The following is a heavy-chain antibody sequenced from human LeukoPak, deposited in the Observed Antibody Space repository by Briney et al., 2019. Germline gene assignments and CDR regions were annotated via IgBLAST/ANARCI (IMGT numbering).Heavy chain of an antibody. D-gene: IGHD6-13*01. J-gene: IGHJ4*02. Sequence: ASVKVSCKASGYTFTGYYMHWVRQAPGQGLEWMGWTNPNSGGTNYAQKFQGRVTMTTDTSTSTAYMELRSLRSDDTAVYYCARYPLSYSSNWHYYFDYWGQGTLLTVSS. CDR3: ARYPLSYSSNWHYYFDY. CDR2: TNPNSGGT. CDR1: GYTFTGYY. V-gene: IGHV1-2*02.